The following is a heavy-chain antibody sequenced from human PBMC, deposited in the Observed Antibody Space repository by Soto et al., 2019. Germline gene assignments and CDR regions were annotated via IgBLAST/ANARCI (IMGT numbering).Heavy chain of an antibody. CDR2: IIPIFNTT. CDR3: AQTGRDGNNLLLDY. J-gene: IGHJ4*02. CDR1: GGTLNHYA. V-gene: IGHV1-69*06. Sequence: QVQLVQSGAEVKKPGSSVKVSCKASGGTLNHYAITWVRQAPGQGLEWMGEIIPIFNTTKYAQRFQGRLTITADKSTSTAYMEVSSLRSEDTAIYYCAQTGRDGNNLLLDYWGQGTLVTVSS. D-gene: IGHD3-10*01.